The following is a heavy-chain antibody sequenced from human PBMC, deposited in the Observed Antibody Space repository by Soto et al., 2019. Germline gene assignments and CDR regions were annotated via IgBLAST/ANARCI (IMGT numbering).Heavy chain of an antibody. CDR2: MDPKSGNT. Sequence: QVQLVQSGAEVKKPGASVKVSCKASGYTFTNYDINWVRQAPGQGLAWMGWMDPKSGNTDYAQKFQGRVTITRNTSISTAYLEVSSLSSEDTAVYFCARGRGWRDYWGQGTLVTVSS. CDR1: GYTFTNYD. CDR3: ARGRGWRDY. V-gene: IGHV1-8*01. D-gene: IGHD2-15*01. J-gene: IGHJ4*02.